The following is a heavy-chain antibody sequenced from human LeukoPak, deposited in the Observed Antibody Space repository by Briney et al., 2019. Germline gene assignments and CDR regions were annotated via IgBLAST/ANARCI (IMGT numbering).Heavy chain of an antibody. D-gene: IGHD6-19*01. J-gene: IGHJ4*02. CDR2: IYYSGST. CDR3: AREFRSGWLPFDY. Sequence: SETLSLTCAVSGGSISSSNWWSWVRQPPGKGLEWIGSIYYSGSTYYNPSLKSRVTISVDTSKNQFSLKLSSVTAADTAVYYCAREFRSGWLPFDYWGQGTLVTVSS. V-gene: IGHV4-4*02. CDR1: GGSISSSNW.